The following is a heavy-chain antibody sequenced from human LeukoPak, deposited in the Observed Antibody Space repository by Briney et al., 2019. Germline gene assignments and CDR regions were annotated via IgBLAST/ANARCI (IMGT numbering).Heavy chain of an antibody. D-gene: IGHD3-22*01. Sequence: GGSLRLSCAASGFTFSSYSMNWVRQAPGKGLEWVSSISSSSSYIYYADSVKGRFTISRDNAKNSLYLQMNSLRAEDTAVYYCAARPEVIAVVASAFDIWGQGTMVTVSS. V-gene: IGHV3-21*01. CDR1: GFTFSSYS. CDR2: ISSSSSYI. CDR3: AARPEVIAVVASAFDI. J-gene: IGHJ3*02.